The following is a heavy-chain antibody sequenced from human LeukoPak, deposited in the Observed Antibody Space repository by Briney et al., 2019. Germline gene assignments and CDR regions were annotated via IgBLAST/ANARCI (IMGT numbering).Heavy chain of an antibody. CDR3: DSGTTGEVKFDP. J-gene: IGHJ5*02. CDR2: INHSGST. Sequence: SETLSLTCAVYGGSFSGYYWSWIRQPPGKGLEWSGEINHSGSTNYNPSLKRRVTISVDKSKNQFSLKLTSVTAADTAVYARDSGTTGEVKFDPWGQGTLVTVSS. D-gene: IGHD3-10*01. CDR1: GGSFSGYY. V-gene: IGHV4-34*03.